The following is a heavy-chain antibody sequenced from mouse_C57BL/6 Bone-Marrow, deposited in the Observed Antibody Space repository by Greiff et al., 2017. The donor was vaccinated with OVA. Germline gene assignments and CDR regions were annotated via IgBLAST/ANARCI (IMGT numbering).Heavy chain of an antibody. CDR1: GYTFTSYG. CDR3: ARGGYYPLDY. CDR2: IYPRSGNT. D-gene: IGHD2-3*01. Sequence: LQESGAELARPGASVKLSCKASGYTFTSYGISWVKQRTGQGLEWIGEIYPRSGNTYYNEKFKGKATLTADKSSSTAYMELRSLTSEDSAVYFCARGGYYPLDYWGQGTSVTVSS. J-gene: IGHJ4*01. V-gene: IGHV1-81*01.